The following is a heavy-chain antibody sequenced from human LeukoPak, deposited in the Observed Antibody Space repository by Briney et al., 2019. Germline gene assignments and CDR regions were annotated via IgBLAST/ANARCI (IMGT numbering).Heavy chain of an antibody. CDR3: ARDRLGSSTLGTFDI. Sequence: GGSLRLSCAASGFTVSSNEMSWVRQAPGKGLEWVSSISGGSTYYADSRKGRFTISRDNSKNTLYLQMNSLRAEDTAVYYCARDRLGSSTLGTFDIWGQGTMVTVSS. CDR2: ISGGST. J-gene: IGHJ3*02. D-gene: IGHD2-2*01. CDR1: GFTVSSNE. V-gene: IGHV3-38-3*01.